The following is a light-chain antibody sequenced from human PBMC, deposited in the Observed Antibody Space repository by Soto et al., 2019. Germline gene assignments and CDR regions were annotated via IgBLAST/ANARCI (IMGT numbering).Light chain of an antibody. CDR1: QSVGSDY. Sequence: EIVLTQSPLTLSLSPGERATLSCRASQSVGSDYVAWYQHRPGQAPRLLIYGASSRATGIPDRFSGTGSETDFTLTISRLEPEDFAVYYCQQYDNSPITFGQGTRLEIK. CDR3: QQYDNSPIT. V-gene: IGKV3-20*01. CDR2: GAS. J-gene: IGKJ5*01.